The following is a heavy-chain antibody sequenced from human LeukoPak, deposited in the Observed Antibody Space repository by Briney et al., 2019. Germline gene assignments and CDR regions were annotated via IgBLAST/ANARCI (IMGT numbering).Heavy chain of an antibody. CDR3: ARPRAFSYGEMYYFDY. CDR2: IHPNTDGT. CDR1: GYTFTDYY. J-gene: IGHJ4*02. D-gene: IGHD5-18*01. V-gene: IGHV1-2*02. Sequence: ASVNVSCKACGYTFTDYYIHWVRQAPGQGLEWMGWIHPNTDGTNFAQKLQGSVTMTRDTSITTAYMELHSERFDDTAVYYCARPRAFSYGEMYYFDYWGQRALVTVSS.